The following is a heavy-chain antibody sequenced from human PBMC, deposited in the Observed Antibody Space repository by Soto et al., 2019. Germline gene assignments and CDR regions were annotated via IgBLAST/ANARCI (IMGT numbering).Heavy chain of an antibody. CDR2: INHSGST. D-gene: IGHD2-15*01. V-gene: IGHV4-34*01. CDR3: ARGRVRYCSGGSCRRFDP. Sequence: SETLSLTCAVYGGSSSGYYWSWIRQPPGKGLEWIGEINHSGSTNYNPSLKSRVTISVDTSKNQFSLKLSSVTAADTAVYYCARGRVRYCSGGSCRRFDPWGQGTLVTVSS. CDR1: GGSSSGYY. J-gene: IGHJ5*02.